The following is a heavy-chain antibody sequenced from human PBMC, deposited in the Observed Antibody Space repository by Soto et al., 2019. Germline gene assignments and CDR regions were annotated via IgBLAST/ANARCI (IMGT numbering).Heavy chain of an antibody. CDR2: IIPILGIA. D-gene: IGHD3-9*01. CDR3: ARAGVPRYFDWLLSRPNWFDP. CDR1: GGTFSSYT. Sequence: GASVKVSCKASGGTFSSYTISWVRQAPGQGLEWMGRIIPILGIANYAQKFQGRVTITADKSTSTAYMELSSLRSEDTAVYYCARAGVPRYFDWLLSRPNWFDPWGQGTLVTVSS. V-gene: IGHV1-69*02. J-gene: IGHJ5*02.